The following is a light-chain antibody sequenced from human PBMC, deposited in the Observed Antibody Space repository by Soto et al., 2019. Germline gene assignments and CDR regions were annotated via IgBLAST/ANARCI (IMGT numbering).Light chain of an antibody. CDR3: QQYGTSPRSIT. Sequence: EIVLTQSPATLSLSPGERATLSCWASQALRSSYLAWYQQKPGLAPRLLIYATSSRATGIPDRFSGGGSGTDFTLTINKLEPEDFAVYYCQQYGTSPRSITFGQGTRLEIK. V-gene: IGKV3D-20*01. J-gene: IGKJ5*01. CDR2: ATS. CDR1: QALRSSY.